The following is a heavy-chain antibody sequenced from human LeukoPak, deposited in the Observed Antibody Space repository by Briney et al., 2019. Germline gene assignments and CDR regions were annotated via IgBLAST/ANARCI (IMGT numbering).Heavy chain of an antibody. CDR2: IYNSGGT. CDR3: ASDLTVPPYNWFDP. D-gene: IGHD7-27*01. V-gene: IGHV4-4*07. CDR1: GGSIRSSH. Sequence: SETLSLTCTVSGGSIRSSHWSWIPQPAGKGLEWIAIIYNSGGTNYNPSLKSRVTISRDTSKNQFSLTLTSVTAADTAVYYCASDLTVPPYNWFDPWGQGTLVTVSS. J-gene: IGHJ5*02.